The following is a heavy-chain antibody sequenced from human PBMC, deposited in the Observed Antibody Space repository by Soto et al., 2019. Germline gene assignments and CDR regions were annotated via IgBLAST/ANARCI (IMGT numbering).Heavy chain of an antibody. V-gene: IGHV4-30-2*05. J-gene: IGHJ6*02. CDR3: AGQPTAGSYYDLGSYYYYYAMDV. Sequence: SVPLSVTCGVSGETISTGGYTRTWIRQPPGKALEWIGHTYHSGSTYYNPSLKSRVIISVDTSKNQFSLKLSSVTAADTAVYYCAGQPTAGSYYDLGSYYYYYAMDVWGQGTTVTVSS. CDR1: GETISTGGYT. D-gene: IGHD3-10*01. CDR2: TYHSGST.